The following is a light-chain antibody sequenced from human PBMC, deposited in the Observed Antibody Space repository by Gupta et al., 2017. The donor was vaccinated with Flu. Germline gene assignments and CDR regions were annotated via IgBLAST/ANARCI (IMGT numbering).Light chain of an antibody. CDR3: ETWDKSLSAGV. V-gene: IGLV1-51*01. CDR2: DND. CDR1: SSNIGNNY. Sequence: KVTISCSGNSSNIGNNYVSWYQQVPGTAPKLLIYDNDKRPSGIPDRFFGSKSGTSATLDITGLQTGDEADYYCETWDKSLSAGVFDGGTKLTVL. J-gene: IGLJ3*02.